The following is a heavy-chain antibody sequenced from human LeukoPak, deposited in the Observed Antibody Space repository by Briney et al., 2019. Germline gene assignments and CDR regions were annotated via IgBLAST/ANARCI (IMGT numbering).Heavy chain of an antibody. CDR1: GFTVSNNY. J-gene: IGHJ4*02. Sequence: GGSLRLSCAASGFTVSNNYMTWVRQAPGKGLEWVSVIYSGGTTYYADSVKGRFTISRDNSKNTLYLQMNSLRAEDTAVYYCAKQSGGSGTYYYYWGQGTLVTVSS. V-gene: IGHV3-53*01. CDR2: IYSGGTT. CDR3: AKQSGGSGTYYYY. D-gene: IGHD3-10*01.